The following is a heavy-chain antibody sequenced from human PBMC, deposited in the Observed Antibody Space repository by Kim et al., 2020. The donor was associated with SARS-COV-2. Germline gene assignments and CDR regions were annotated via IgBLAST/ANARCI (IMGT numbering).Heavy chain of an antibody. CDR3: AKDLGTVTTYYGMDV. J-gene: IGHJ6*02. V-gene: IGHV3-30*02. Sequence: DSVKGRFTISRDNSKNTLYLQMNSLRAEDTAVYYCAKDLGTVTTYYGMDVWGQGTTVTVSS. D-gene: IGHD4-4*01.